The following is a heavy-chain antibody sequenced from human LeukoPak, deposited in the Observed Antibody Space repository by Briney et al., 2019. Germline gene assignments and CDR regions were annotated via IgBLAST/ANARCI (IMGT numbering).Heavy chain of an antibody. CDR3: ARDFSGGRGYYFAPGGIDAFDI. CDR2: ISAYNGNT. D-gene: IGHD3-22*01. V-gene: IGHV1-18*01. Sequence: GASVKVSCKASGYTFTSYGISWVRQAPGQGLEWMGWISAYNGNTNYAQKLQGRVTMTTDTSTSTAYMELRSLRSDDTAVYYCARDFSGGRGYYFAPGGIDAFDIWGQGTMVTVSS. J-gene: IGHJ3*02. CDR1: GYTFTSYG.